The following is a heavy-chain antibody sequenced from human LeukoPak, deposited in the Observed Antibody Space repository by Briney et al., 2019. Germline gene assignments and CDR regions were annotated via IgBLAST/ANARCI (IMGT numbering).Heavy chain of an antibody. D-gene: IGHD4-17*01. J-gene: IGHJ5*02. CDR3: ARDTLSYADPPHWFDP. Sequence: ASVKVSCKASGYTFTGYYMHWVRQAPGQGLEWMGWINPNSGGTNYAQKFQGRVTMTRDTSISTAYMELSRLRSDDTAVYYCARDTLSYADPPHWFDPWGQGTLVTVSS. V-gene: IGHV1-2*02. CDR2: INPNSGGT. CDR1: GYTFTGYY.